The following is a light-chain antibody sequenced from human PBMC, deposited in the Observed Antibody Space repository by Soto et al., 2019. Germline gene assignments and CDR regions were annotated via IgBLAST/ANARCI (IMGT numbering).Light chain of an antibody. Sequence: IQMNQSPSTLSESVGDSGTITCRASQNISASLAWYQQKPGEAHKLLIYDVSNLESGVPSRFSGSGSETEFTLTISSLQAEDSAVYFCQQYKNWPTWTFGQGTKVDIK. CDR2: DVS. CDR3: QQYKNWPTWT. J-gene: IGKJ1*01. CDR1: QNISAS. V-gene: IGKV1-5*01.